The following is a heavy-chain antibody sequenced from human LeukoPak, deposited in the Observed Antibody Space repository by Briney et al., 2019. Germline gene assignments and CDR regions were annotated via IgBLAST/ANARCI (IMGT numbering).Heavy chain of an antibody. J-gene: IGHJ4*02. Sequence: ASVKVSCKAPGYTFTGYYMHWVRQAPGQGPEWMGWINPNSGGTNYAQKFQGRVTMTRDTSISTAYMELSRLRSDDTAVYYCAREKDYYGSGSYYGYWGQGTLVTVSS. D-gene: IGHD3-10*01. CDR2: INPNSGGT. CDR3: AREKDYYGSGSYYGY. V-gene: IGHV1-2*02. CDR1: GYTFTGYY.